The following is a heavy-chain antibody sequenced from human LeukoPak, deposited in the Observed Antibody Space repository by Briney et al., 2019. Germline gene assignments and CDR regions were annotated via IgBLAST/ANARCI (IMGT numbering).Heavy chain of an antibody. Sequence: PGGSLRLSCAASGFTFRSYWMSWVRQAPGKGLEWVANIKQDGSEKYYVDSVKGRFTISRDNAKNSLYLQMNSLRAEDTAVYYCARGSRYCRSTSCYSLDYWGQGILVTVPS. CDR1: GFTFRSYW. J-gene: IGHJ4*02. D-gene: IGHD2-2*01. V-gene: IGHV3-7*01. CDR3: ARGSRYCRSTSCYSLDY. CDR2: IKQDGSEK.